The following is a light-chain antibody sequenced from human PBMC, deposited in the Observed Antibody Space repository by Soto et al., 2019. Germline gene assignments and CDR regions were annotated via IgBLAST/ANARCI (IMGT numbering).Light chain of an antibody. V-gene: IGKV1-9*01. CDR2: AAS. Sequence: IQLTQSPSSLSASVGDRVTITCRASQGISSYLAWYQQKPGKXPXLLIYAASTLQSGVPSRFSGSGSGTDFTLTISCLQSEDFATYYCQQYYSYPRTFGQGTRWIS. CDR1: QGISSY. CDR3: QQYYSYPRT. J-gene: IGKJ1*01.